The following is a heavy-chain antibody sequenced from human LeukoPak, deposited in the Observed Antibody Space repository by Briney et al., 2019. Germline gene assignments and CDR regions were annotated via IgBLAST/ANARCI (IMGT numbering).Heavy chain of an antibody. CDR3: ARHYSTNGVCYSRGRYYYYMDV. CDR2: ISAYNGNT. J-gene: IGHJ6*03. D-gene: IGHD2-8*01. V-gene: IGHV1-18*01. CDR1: GYTFTSYG. Sequence: VASVKVSCKASGYTFTSYGISWVRQAPGQGLEWMGWISAYNGNTNYAQRLQGRVTMTTDTSTSTAYMELRSLRSDDTAVYYCARHYSTNGVCYSRGRYYYYMDVWGKGTTVAVSS.